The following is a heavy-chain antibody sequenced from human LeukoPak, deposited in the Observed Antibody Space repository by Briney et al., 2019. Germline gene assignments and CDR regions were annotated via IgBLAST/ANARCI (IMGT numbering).Heavy chain of an antibody. CDR2: IYTSGST. CDR3: AREWVPMYGAGSYGASEI. D-gene: IGHD3-10*01. Sequence: SETLSLTCPHSRGSLRSYYWSCLRQPAGKGLEWIGRIYTSGSTNYNPSLKSRVTMSADPSKNQFSMRLRSVTAADTAVYYRAREWVPMYGAGSYGASEICGQGTTVTVSS. J-gene: IGHJ3*02. CDR1: RGSLRSYY. V-gene: IGHV4-4*07.